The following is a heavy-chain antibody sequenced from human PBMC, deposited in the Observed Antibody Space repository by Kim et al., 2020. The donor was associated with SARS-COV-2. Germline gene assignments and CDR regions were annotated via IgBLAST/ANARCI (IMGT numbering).Heavy chain of an antibody. CDR2: INHSGST. CDR3: ARGRGHYYYYGSGSYYNDY. D-gene: IGHD3-10*01. CDR1: GGSFSGYY. V-gene: IGHV4-34*01. J-gene: IGHJ4*02. Sequence: SETLSLTCAVYGGSFSGYYWSWIRQPPGKGLEWIGEINHSGSTNYNPSLKSRVTISVDTSKNQFSLKLSSVTAADTAVYYCARGRGHYYYYGSGSYYNDYWGQGTLVTVSS.